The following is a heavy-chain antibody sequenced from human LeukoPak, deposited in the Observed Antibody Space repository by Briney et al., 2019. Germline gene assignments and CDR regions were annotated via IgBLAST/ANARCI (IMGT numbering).Heavy chain of an antibody. CDR3: AAHVLFDSNNYSFWFDP. CDR1: GASINNW. V-gene: IGHV4-59*08. CDR2: IHHSGGT. Sequence: SETLSLTYSVSGASINNWWSWVRQPPERGLEWIAYIHHSGGTKYNPSLRSRATISLDTSKNQVSLMLTSVTAADTAVYFCAAHVLFDSNNYSFWFDPWGQGTLVTVSP. D-gene: IGHD5/OR15-5a*01. J-gene: IGHJ5*02.